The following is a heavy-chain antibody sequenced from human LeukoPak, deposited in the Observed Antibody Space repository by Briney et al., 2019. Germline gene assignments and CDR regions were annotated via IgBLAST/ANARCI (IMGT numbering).Heavy chain of an antibody. CDR2: ISSSSSYI. CDR3: ARALGYSYGLDY. V-gene: IGHV3-21*01. Sequence: GGSPRLSCAASGFTFSSYSMNWVRQAPGKGLEWVSSISSSSSYIYYADSVKGRFTISRDNAKNSLYLQMNSLRAEDTAVYYCARALGYSYGLDYWGQGTLVTVSS. CDR1: GFTFSSYS. D-gene: IGHD5-18*01. J-gene: IGHJ4*02.